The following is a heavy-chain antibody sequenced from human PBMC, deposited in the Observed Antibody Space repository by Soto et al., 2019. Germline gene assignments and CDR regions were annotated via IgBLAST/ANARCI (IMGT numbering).Heavy chain of an antibody. V-gene: IGHV3-48*02. D-gene: IGHD3-22*01. CDR2: ISSSSSTI. Sequence: EVQLVESGGGLVQPGGSLRLSCAASGFTFSSYSMNWVRQAPGKGLEWVSYISSSSSTIYYADSVKGRFTISRDNAKNSLYLQMNSLRDEDTAVYYCARDHGPNYYDSSGYPEIYYYYGMDVWGQGTTVTVSS. CDR3: ARDHGPNYYDSSGYPEIYYYYGMDV. CDR1: GFTFSSYS. J-gene: IGHJ6*02.